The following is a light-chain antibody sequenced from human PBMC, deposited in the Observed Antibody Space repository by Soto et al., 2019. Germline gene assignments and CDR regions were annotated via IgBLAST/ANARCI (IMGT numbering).Light chain of an antibody. CDR3: QQRSNWPLT. Sequence: EIVLTQSPATLSLSPGERATLSCRASQSVTSFLAWYQQKPGQAPRLLIYDASNRATGIPARFSGSGSGTDFTPTISSLEPEDFALYYCQQRSNWPLTFGGGTKVDIK. CDR1: QSVTSF. CDR2: DAS. V-gene: IGKV3-11*01. J-gene: IGKJ4*01.